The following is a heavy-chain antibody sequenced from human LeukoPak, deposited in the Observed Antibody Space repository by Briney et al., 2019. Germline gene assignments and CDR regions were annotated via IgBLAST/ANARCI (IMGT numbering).Heavy chain of an antibody. V-gene: IGHV3-23*01. CDR2: IRYNGANT. CDR3: AKDGSDFWSGYYYFDY. Sequence: GGSLRLSCAASGFTFSNDDMNWVRQAPGKGLEWVSGIRYNGANTHYAGSVKGRFTISRDNSKNTLYLQMNSLRAEDTAVYYCAKDGSDFWSGYYYFDYWGQGTLVTVSS. J-gene: IGHJ4*02. CDR1: GFTFSNDD. D-gene: IGHD3-3*01.